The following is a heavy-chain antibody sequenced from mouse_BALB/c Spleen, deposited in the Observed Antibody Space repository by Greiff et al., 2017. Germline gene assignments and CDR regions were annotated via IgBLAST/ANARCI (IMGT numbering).Heavy chain of an antibody. CDR3: TRNYVESYFDV. J-gene: IGHJ1*01. CDR2: IDPETGGT. D-gene: IGHD1-1*01. V-gene: IGHV1-15*01. Sequence: VQLQQSGAELVRPGASVTLSCKASGYTFTDYEMHWVKPTPVHGLEWIGAIDPETGGTAYNQKFKGKATLTADKSSSTAYMELRSLTSEDSAVYYCTRNYVESYFDVWGAGTTVTVSS. CDR1: GYTFTDYE.